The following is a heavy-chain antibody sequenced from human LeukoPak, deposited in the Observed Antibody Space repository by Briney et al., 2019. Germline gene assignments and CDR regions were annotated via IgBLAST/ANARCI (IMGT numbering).Heavy chain of an antibody. D-gene: IGHD2-8*02. V-gene: IGHV3-11*01. CDR2: ISYRADTP. CDR3: ASGYRSGYHY. J-gene: IGHJ4*02. Sequence: PGGSLRLSCVASGFTLSDFFMSWIRQAPGKGLEWISFISYRADTPYYADSVKGRFTISRDNAKNSVFLQMNSLRVEDTAVYYCASGYRSGYHYWGQGTLVSVSS. CDR1: GFTLSDFF.